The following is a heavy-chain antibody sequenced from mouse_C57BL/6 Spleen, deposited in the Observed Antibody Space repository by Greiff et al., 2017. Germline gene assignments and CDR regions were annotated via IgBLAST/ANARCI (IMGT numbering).Heavy chain of an antibody. J-gene: IGHJ4*01. CDR1: GYTFTSYW. D-gene: IGHD1-1*01. Sequence: KQPGTELVKPGASVKLSCKASGYTFTSYWMHWVKQRPGQGLEWIGNINPSNGGTNYNEKFKSKATLTVDKSSSTAYMQLSSLTSEDSAVYYCARRATVVARAMDYWGQGTSVTVSS. CDR2: INPSNGGT. CDR3: ARRATVVARAMDY. V-gene: IGHV1-53*01.